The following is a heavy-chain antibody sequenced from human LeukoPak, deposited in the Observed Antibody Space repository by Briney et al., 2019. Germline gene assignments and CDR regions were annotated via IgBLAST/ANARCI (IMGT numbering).Heavy chain of an antibody. Sequence: ASVKVSCKASGYTFTDYYMHWVRQAPGQGLEWMGWINPNSGGTNYAQKFQGRVTMTRDTSISTAYMELSRLRSDDTAVYYCARDYYDSSGYYYVFDYWGQGTLVTVSS. D-gene: IGHD3-22*01. J-gene: IGHJ4*02. CDR2: INPNSGGT. CDR3: ARDYYDSSGYYYVFDY. V-gene: IGHV1-2*02. CDR1: GYTFTDYY.